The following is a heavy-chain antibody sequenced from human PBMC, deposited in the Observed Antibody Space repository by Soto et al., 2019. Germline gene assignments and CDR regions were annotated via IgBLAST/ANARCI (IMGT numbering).Heavy chain of an antibody. V-gene: IGHV1-69*13. CDR3: AREGDFLESPTPFMDV. Sequence: ASVKVSCKASGGTFSSYAISWVRQAPGQGLEWMGGIIPIFGTANYAQKFQGRVTITADESTSTAYMELSSLRSEDTAVYYCAREGDFLESPTPFMDVWGQGTTVTVSS. CDR2: IIPIFGTA. J-gene: IGHJ6*02. CDR1: GGTFSSYA. D-gene: IGHD3-3*01.